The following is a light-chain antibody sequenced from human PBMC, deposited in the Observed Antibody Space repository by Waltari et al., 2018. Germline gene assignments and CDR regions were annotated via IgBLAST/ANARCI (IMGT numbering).Light chain of an antibody. CDR2: DNN. V-gene: IGLV1-51*01. CDR3: GTWDSSLSAVV. J-gene: IGLJ2*01. Sequence: QSVLTQPPSVSAAPGQKVTISCPGRISTLRNSYVSWYQLLPGRAPKLLIYDNNRRPSGTPDRFSGSKSGTSATLGITGLQTGDEADYYCGTWDSSLSAVVFGAGTKLTVL. CDR1: ISTLRNSY.